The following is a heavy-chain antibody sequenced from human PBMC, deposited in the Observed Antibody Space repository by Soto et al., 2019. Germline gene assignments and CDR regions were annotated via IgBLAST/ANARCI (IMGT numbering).Heavy chain of an antibody. J-gene: IGHJ4*02. CDR1: GFTFTNYT. D-gene: IGHD2-21*02. Sequence: GGSLRLSCAASGFTFTNYTMNWVRQAPGKGPEWLAYISSRSTIIYYADSVKGRFTISRDNAKNSLYLQMNSLRAEDTAVYYCARRLDYWGQGTLVTVSS. CDR2: ISSRSTII. CDR3: ARRLDY. V-gene: IGHV3-48*01.